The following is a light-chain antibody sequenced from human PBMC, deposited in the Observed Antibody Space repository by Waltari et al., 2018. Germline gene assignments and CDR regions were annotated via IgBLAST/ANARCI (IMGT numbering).Light chain of an antibody. J-gene: IGKJ1*01. CDR2: RVS. V-gene: IGKV4-1*01. CDR3: QQYDSSPPT. Sequence: DIVMTQSPDFLAVSLGEKATINCKSSQIILDSPNNQNYLAWYQQTPGQPPKLLIYRVSSWNAGVPVRFRGSGSGTEFTLTVSSLQAEDVAAYYCQQYDSSPPTFGQGTKVEIK. CDR1: QIILDSPNNQNY.